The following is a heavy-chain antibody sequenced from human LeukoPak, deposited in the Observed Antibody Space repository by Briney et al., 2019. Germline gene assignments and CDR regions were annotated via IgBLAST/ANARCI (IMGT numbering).Heavy chain of an antibody. CDR2: ISRTYDI. D-gene: IGHD7-27*01. Sequence: GGSLRLSCAAYGFTFSDVAVTWVRQAPGKGLEWLSYISRTYDISYADCVKGRFTISRDNAKNSLYLQMNSLTAEDTAVYYCARDHNWGFDYWGRGTLVTVSS. V-gene: IGHV3-69-1*01. CDR3: ARDHNWGFDY. J-gene: IGHJ4*02. CDR1: GFTFSDVA.